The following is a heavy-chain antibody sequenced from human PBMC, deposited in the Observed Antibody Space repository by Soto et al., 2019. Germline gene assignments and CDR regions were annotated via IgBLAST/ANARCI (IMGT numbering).Heavy chain of an antibody. Sequence: QVQLVQSGAEVKKPGASVKVSCKASGYTFTSYGISWVRQAPGQGLEWMGWISAYNGNTNYAQKLQGRVTMTTDTSTSTAYMELRSLRSDDTAVYYCARGGVGLLWFGELLPKNWFDPWGQGTLVTVSS. CDR2: ISAYNGNT. V-gene: IGHV1-18*01. J-gene: IGHJ5*02. CDR3: ARGGVGLLWFGELLPKNWFDP. D-gene: IGHD3-10*01. CDR1: GYTFTSYG.